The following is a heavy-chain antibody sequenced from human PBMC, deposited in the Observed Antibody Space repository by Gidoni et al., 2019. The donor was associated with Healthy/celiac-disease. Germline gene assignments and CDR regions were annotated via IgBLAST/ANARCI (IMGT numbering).Heavy chain of an antibody. CDR2: IRSKAYGGTT. V-gene: IGHV3-49*03. D-gene: IGHD3-3*01. Sequence: EVQLVESGGGLVQPGRSLRLSCTASGFTFGDYAMSWFRQAPGKGLEWVGFIRSKAYGGTTEYAASVKGRFTISRDDSKSIAYLQMNSLKTEDTAVYYCTVDSSILEWAVLFDYWGQGTLVTVSS. J-gene: IGHJ4*02. CDR3: TVDSSILEWAVLFDY. CDR1: GFTFGDYA.